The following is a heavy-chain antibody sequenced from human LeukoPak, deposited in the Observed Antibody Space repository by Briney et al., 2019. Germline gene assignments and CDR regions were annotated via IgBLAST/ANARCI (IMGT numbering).Heavy chain of an antibody. CDR2: IYYSGST. J-gene: IGHJ4*02. Sequence: SETLSLTCTVSGGSISSYYWSWIRQPPGKGLEWIGYIYYSGSTNCNPSLKSRVTISVDTSKNQFSLKLSSVTAADTAVYYCASMVRGVPYYFDYWGQGTLVTVSS. D-gene: IGHD3-10*01. CDR1: GGSISSYY. CDR3: ASMVRGVPYYFDY. V-gene: IGHV4-59*08.